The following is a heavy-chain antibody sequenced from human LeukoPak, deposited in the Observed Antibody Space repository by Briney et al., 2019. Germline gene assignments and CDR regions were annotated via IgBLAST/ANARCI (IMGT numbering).Heavy chain of an antibody. V-gene: IGHV3-53*01. CDR2: IYTDDTT. D-gene: IGHD6-13*01. J-gene: IGHJ4*02. Sequence: GGSLRLSCAASGFTVSTIYMTWVRQAPGKGLEWVSVIYTDDTTYYAGSVKGRFTISRDNAQNTLYLQMNSLRAEDTAVYYCGREYSDSRYFDYWGQGTLVTVSS. CDR3: GREYSDSRYFDY. CDR1: GFTVSTIY.